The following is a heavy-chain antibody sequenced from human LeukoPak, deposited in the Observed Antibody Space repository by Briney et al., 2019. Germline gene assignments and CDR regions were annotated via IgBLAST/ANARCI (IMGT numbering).Heavy chain of an antibody. CDR3: AKNGGYNPRYFDY. CDR1: GFTFSDYY. D-gene: IGHD5-24*01. J-gene: IGHJ4*02. V-gene: IGHV3-11*01. Sequence: GGSLRLSCAASGFTFSDYYMSWIRQAPGKGLEWVSYISSSGSTIYYADSVKGRFTISRDNSKNTLYLQMNSLRAEDTAVYYCAKNGGYNPRYFDYWGQGTLVTVSS. CDR2: ISSSGSTI.